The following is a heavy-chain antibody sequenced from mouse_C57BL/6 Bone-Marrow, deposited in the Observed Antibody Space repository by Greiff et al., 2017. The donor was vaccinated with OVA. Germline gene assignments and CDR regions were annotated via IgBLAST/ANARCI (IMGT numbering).Heavy chain of an antibody. Sequence: VQLQQSGAELVKPGASVKLSCTASGFNIKDYYMHWVKQRTEQGLEWIGRIDPEDGETKYAPNFQGKATITADTSSNTAYLQLSSLTSEDTAVYYCARITVDYGCQGTTLTVSS. CDR1: GFNIKDYY. J-gene: IGHJ2*01. V-gene: IGHV14-2*01. D-gene: IGHD1-3*01. CDR3: ARITVDY. CDR2: IDPEDGET.